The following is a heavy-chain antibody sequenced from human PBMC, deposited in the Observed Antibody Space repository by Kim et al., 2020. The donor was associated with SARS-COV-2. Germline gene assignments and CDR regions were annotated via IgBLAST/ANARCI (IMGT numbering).Heavy chain of an antibody. D-gene: IGHD3-22*01. Sequence: GGSLRLSCAASGFTFRSYEMNWVRQAPGKGLEWVSYISGSGSIIYYADSVKGRFTISRDNAKNSLYLQMNSLRAEDTAVYYCARVTMIVVIDYGMDVWGLGTTVTVSS. CDR3: ARVTMIVVIDYGMDV. CDR2: ISGSGSII. V-gene: IGHV3-48*03. CDR1: GFTFRSYE. J-gene: IGHJ6*02.